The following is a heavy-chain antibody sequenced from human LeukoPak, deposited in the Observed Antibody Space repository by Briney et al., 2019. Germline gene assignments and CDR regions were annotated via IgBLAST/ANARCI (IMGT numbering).Heavy chain of an antibody. V-gene: IGHV3-21*01. Sequence: KPGGSLRLSCAASGFTFSSYSMIWVRQAPGKGLEWVSSISSSSRYIYYADSVKSRFTISRDKAKNSLYLQINSMRAEDTAVYYCASIYGDLDYWGQGALVTVSS. CDR2: ISSSSRYI. CDR3: ASIYGDLDY. J-gene: IGHJ4*02. CDR1: GFTFSSYS. D-gene: IGHD4-17*01.